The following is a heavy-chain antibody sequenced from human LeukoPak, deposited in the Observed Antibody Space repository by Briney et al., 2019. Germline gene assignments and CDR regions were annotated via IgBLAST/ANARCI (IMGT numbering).Heavy chain of an antibody. V-gene: IGHV4-34*01. Sequence: SETLSLTCAAYGGSFSGYYWSWIRQPPGKGLEWIGEINHSGNTNYNPSLKSRVTISVDTSKNQFSLKLSSVTAADTAVYYCARGYERFLEWLYFDYWGQGTLVTVFS. CDR3: ARGYERFLEWLYFDY. CDR1: GGSFSGYY. D-gene: IGHD3-3*01. CDR2: INHSGNT. J-gene: IGHJ4*02.